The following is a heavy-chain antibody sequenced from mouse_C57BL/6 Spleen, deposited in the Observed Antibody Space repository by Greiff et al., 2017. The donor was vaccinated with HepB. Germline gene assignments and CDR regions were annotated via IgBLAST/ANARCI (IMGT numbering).Heavy chain of an antibody. CDR3: ARSSSGYVNY. D-gene: IGHD3-2*02. CDR2: INPNNGGT. Sequence: VQLQQSGPELVKPGASVKISCKASGYTFTDYYMNWVKQSHGKSLEWIGDINPNNGGTIYNQKFKGKATLTVDKSSSTAYMELRSLTSEDSAVYYCARSSSGYVNYWGQGTTLTVSS. V-gene: IGHV1-26*01. J-gene: IGHJ2*01. CDR1: GYTFTDYY.